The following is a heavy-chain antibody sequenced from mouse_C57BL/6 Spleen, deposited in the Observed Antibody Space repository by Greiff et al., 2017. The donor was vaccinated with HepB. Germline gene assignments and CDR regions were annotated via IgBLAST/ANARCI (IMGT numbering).Heavy chain of an antibody. CDR3: ARGVITTVVSNFDY. J-gene: IGHJ2*01. CDR1: GYTFTSYD. Sequence: VKLQESGPELVKPGASVKLSCKASGYTFTSYDINWVKQRPGQGLEWIGWIYPRDGSTKYNEKFKGKATLTVDTSSSTAYMELHSLTSEDSAVYFCARGVITTVVSNFDYWGQGTTLTVSS. CDR2: IYPRDGST. V-gene: IGHV1-85*01. D-gene: IGHD1-1*01.